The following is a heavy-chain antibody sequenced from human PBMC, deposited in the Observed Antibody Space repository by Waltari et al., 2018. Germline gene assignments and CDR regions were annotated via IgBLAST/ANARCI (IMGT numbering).Heavy chain of an antibody. J-gene: IGHJ6*02. CDR3: ARLNDNSFGMDV. D-gene: IGHD1-1*01. CDR1: GGSVSSGSYY. CDR2: IYYSGST. V-gene: IGHV4-61*01. Sequence: QVQLQESGPGLVKPSETLSLTCTVSGGSVSSGSYYWSWIRQPPGKGLDWIGYIYYSGSTNYNPSLKSRVTISVDTSKNPFSLKLSSLTAADTAVYYCARLNDNSFGMDVWGQGTTVTVSS.